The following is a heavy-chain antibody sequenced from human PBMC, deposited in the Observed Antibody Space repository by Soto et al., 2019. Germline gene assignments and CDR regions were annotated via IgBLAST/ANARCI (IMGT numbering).Heavy chain of an antibody. J-gene: IGHJ3*02. CDR3: ARDLVGGNSACGFDI. Sequence: GGSLRLSCVVAGFTVSSNYVSWVRQAPGKGLEWVSFIYRGGRIYYADSVKGRFTISRDNSKNTLYLQMNSLRAEDTAVYHCARDLVGGNSACGFDIWGQGKMVTVS. D-gene: IGHD1-26*01. CDR2: IYRGGRI. V-gene: IGHV3-66*01. CDR1: GFTVSSNY.